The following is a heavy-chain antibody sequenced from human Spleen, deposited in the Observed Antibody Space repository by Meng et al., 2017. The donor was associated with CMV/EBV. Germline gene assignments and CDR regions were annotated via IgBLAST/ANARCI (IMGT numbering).Heavy chain of an antibody. J-gene: IGHJ6*02. D-gene: IGHD2-21*01. CDR1: GDSVSSQSDA. CDR2: TYYRSKWYN. CDR3: ARVQLCGGDCVTYYYYGMDV. V-gene: IGHV6-1*01. Sequence: SQTLSLTCAISGDSVSSQSDAWNWIRQSPSRGLEWLGRTYYRSKWYNDYAVYVRGRITINPDTSNNHFSLQLNSVTPEDTAVYYCARVQLCGGDCVTYYYYGMDVWGQGTTVTVSS.